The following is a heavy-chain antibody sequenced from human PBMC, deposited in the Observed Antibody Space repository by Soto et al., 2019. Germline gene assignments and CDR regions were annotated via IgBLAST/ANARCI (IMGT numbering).Heavy chain of an antibody. J-gene: IGHJ3*02. D-gene: IGHD2-21*02. CDR1: GYNFPIYY. V-gene: IGHV5-51*01. CDR2: IYPRDSDT. CDR3: VRGCGGDCYGDAFDK. Sequence: EVQLVPSGAEVKKPGESLKISCKVSGYNFPIYYIAWVRQVPGKGLEWMGSIYPRDSDTTYRPSFQGQVTISVDESTTTAYLQWNSLTASDTAMYYCVRGCGGDCYGDAFDKWGQGTMVTVSS.